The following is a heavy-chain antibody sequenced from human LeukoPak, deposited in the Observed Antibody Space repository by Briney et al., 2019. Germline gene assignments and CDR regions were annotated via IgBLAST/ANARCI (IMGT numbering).Heavy chain of an antibody. CDR1: GYSISSGDY. CDR2: IYYSGST. J-gene: IGHJ4*02. D-gene: IGHD3-10*01. V-gene: IGHV4-38-2*02. CDR3: ARGRGPNPGDFDY. Sequence: PSETLSLTCTVSGYSISSGDYWGWIRQPPGKGLEWIGSIYYSGSTYYNPSLKSRVTISLDTSQNQFSLKLSSVTAADTAVYYRARGRGPNPGDFDYWGQGTLVTVSS.